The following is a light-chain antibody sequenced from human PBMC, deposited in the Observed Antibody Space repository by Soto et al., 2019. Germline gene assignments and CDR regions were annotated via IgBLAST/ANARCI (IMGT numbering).Light chain of an antibody. J-gene: IGLJ3*02. CDR3: CSYAGRSTWV. CDR1: SSDGGNYDL. V-gene: IGLV2-23*01. Sequence: QAVLTQPASVSGSPGQSITISCTGSSSDGGNYDLVSWYQQHPGKVPKLMIYEGSKRPSGVSHRFSGSKSGNTASLTISGLQAEDEADYYCCSYAGRSTWVFGGGTKLTVL. CDR2: EGS.